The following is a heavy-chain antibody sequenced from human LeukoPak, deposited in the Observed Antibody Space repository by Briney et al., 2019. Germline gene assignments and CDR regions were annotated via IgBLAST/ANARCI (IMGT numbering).Heavy chain of an antibody. CDR1: GGSISSSSYY. J-gene: IGHJ4*02. V-gene: IGHV4-39*07. CDR2: IYYSGST. D-gene: IGHD5-24*01. CDR3: ARVGEMATTLDY. Sequence: PSETLSLTCTVSGGSISSSSYYWGWIRQSPGKGLEWISSIYYSGSTYYNPSLKSRVTISLDTPKNQFSLRLSSVTAADTAVYFCARVGEMATTLDYWGQGTLVTVSS.